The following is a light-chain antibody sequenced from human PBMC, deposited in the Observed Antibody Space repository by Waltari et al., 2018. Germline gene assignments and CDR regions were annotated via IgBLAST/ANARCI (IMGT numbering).Light chain of an antibody. CDR3: AAWDDSLGGPYVV. CDR1: SSNIGGNS. Sequence: QSVLTQPPSASGTPGQRVTISCSGSSSNIGGNSVNWYQHLPGTAPKLLIYSNDRRPSGVPDRFSASKSGTAASLAISGLQSEDEADYYCAAWDDSLGGPYVVFGGGTKLTVL. J-gene: IGLJ2*01. V-gene: IGLV1-44*01. CDR2: SND.